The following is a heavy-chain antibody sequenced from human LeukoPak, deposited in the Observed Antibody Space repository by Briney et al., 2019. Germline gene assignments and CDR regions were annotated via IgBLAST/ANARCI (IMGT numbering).Heavy chain of an antibody. J-gene: IGHJ2*01. CDR1: GYTFTSYG. D-gene: IGHD2-2*01. V-gene: IGHV1-18*01. CDR3: ARSGYCSSTSCPRYFDL. Sequence: ASVKVSFKASGYTFTSYGISRVRQAPGQGLEGMGWISAYNGNTNYAQKLQGRVTMTTDTSTSTAYMELRSLRSDDAAVYYCARSGYCSSTSCPRYFDLWGRGTLVTVSS. CDR2: ISAYNGNT.